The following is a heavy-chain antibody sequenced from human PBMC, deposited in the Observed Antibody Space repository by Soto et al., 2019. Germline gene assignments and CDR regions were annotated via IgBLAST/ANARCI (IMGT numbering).Heavy chain of an antibody. CDR2: IIPIFGTA. CDR1: GGTFSSYS. J-gene: IGHJ4*02. CDR3: ARDGGRHSGGIDY. V-gene: IGHV1-69*01. D-gene: IGHD3-16*01. Sequence: QVQLVQSGAEVKKPGSSVKVSCKASGGTFSSYSINWVRQAPGQGLEWMGEIIPIFGTANYAQKFQGRVMITADEDTSTAYMELSSLRSEDTAVYYCARDGGRHSGGIDYWGQGTLVTVYS.